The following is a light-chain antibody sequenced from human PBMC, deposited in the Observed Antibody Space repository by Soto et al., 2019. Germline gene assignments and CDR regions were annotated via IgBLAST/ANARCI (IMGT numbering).Light chain of an antibody. CDR1: QSISTW. J-gene: IGKJ1*01. CDR2: DAS. Sequence: DIQMTQSPSTLSASVGDRVTITCLASQSISTWLAWYQQKPGKAPKLLIFDASTLQSGVPSRFSGSGSGTEFTLTISSLQPDDFATYYCQQYNTFSTFGQGTKVE. V-gene: IGKV1-5*01. CDR3: QQYNTFST.